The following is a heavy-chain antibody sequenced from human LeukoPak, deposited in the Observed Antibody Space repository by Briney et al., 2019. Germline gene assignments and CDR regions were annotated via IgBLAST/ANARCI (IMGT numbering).Heavy chain of an antibody. D-gene: IGHD1-26*01. Sequence: PSETLSLTCGVSGGSISSTNWWSWVRPPPGKGLEWIAFIYSRGLTRGSTNYNPSLKSRVTISVDTSKNQFSLTLSSVTAADTAVYYCARDQEYSGSYYRYFDYWGQGALVTVSS. CDR2: IYSRGLTRGST. CDR1: GGSISSTNW. J-gene: IGHJ4*02. V-gene: IGHV4-4*02. CDR3: ARDQEYSGSYYRYFDY.